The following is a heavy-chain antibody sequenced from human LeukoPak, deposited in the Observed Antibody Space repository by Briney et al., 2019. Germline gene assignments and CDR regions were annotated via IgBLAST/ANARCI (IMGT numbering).Heavy chain of an antibody. D-gene: IGHD3-9*01. Sequence: SETLSLTCTVSGGSISSYYWSWIRQPPGKGLEWIGYIYYSGSTNYNPSLKSRVTISVDTSKNQFSLKLSSVTAADTALYYCARASGPHTGYYDILTGYYSRWFDPWGQGTLVTVSS. J-gene: IGHJ5*02. CDR2: IYYSGST. V-gene: IGHV4-59*01. CDR3: ARASGPHTGYYDILTGYYSRWFDP. CDR1: GGSISSYY.